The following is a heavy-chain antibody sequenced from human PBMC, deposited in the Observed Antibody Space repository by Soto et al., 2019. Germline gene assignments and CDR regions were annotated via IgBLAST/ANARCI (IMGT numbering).Heavy chain of an antibody. J-gene: IGHJ6*02. V-gene: IGHV3-23*01. CDR1: GFTFSSYGMTFSSYA. D-gene: IGHD6-6*01. Sequence: QPGWYLRLSSAASGFTFSSYGMTFSSYAMSWVRQAPGKGLEWVSTISGSGDSTYYADSVKGRFTISRDNSKNTLFLQMNSLRAEDTAVYYGEKEYSSSNSALYYYDVMDVWGQGSTV. CDR3: EKEYSSSNSALYYYDVMDV. CDR2: ISGSGDST.